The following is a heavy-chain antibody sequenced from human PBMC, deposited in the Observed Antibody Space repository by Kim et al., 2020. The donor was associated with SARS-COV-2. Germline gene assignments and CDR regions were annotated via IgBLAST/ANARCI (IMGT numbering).Heavy chain of an antibody. CDR3: ARSSSSWYMGFDYYYYGMDV. D-gene: IGHD6-13*01. V-gene: IGHV1-3*01. CDR1: GYTFTSYA. Sequence: ASVKVSCKASGYTFTSYAMHWVRQAPGQRLEWMGWINAGNGNTKYSQKFQGRVTITRDTSASTAYMELSSLRSEDTAVYYCARSSSSWYMGFDYYYYGMDVWGQGTTVTVSS. CDR2: INAGNGNT. J-gene: IGHJ6*02.